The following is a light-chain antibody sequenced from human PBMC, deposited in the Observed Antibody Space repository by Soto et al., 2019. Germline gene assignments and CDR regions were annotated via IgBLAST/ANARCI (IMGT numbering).Light chain of an antibody. CDR1: QSISTW. Sequence: DIQMTQSPSTLSASIGDRVTITCRASQSISTWLAWYQQKPGKAPKLLIYKASNLENGVPSRFSGSGSGTEFTLTISSLQPDDFATYYCQQYSFYSSFGQGTKVDIK. J-gene: IGKJ1*01. V-gene: IGKV1-5*03. CDR3: QQYSFYSS. CDR2: KAS.